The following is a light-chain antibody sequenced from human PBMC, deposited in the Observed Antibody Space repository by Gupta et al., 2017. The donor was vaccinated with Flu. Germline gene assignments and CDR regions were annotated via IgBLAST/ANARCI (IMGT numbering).Light chain of an antibody. CDR2: DAS. CDR3: QQRSNGGIT. V-gene: IGKV3-11*01. CDR1: QSVSSY. Sequence: EIVLTQSPATLSLSPGERATLSCRASQSVSSYLAWYQQKPGQAPRLLIYDASNSATGIPARFSGSGSGTDFTLTISSLEPEDFAVYYCQQRSNGGITFGQGTRLEIK. J-gene: IGKJ5*01.